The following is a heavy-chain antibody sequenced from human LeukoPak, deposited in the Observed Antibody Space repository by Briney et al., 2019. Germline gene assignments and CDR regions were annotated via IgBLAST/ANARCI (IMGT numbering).Heavy chain of an antibody. CDR1: GFTFSSYS. D-gene: IGHD3-10*01. J-gene: IGHJ4*02. CDR3: AKDHYGTGTYFDF. Sequence: GGSLRLSCAASGFTFSSYSMNWVRQAPGKGLEWVSFMRFDGSIDYYGDSVKGRFTISRDNSKSTLSLQMNNLRAEDTAVYYCAKDHYGTGTYFDFWGQGTLVTVSS. CDR2: MRFDGSID. V-gene: IGHV3-30*02.